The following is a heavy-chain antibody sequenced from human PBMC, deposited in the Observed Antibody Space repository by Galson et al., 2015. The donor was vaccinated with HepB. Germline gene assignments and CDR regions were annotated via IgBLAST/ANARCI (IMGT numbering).Heavy chain of an antibody. Sequence: SLRLSCAASGFTFNSYEMNWVRQAPGKGLEWVSYISSSGGTIYYADSVKGRFTISRDNAKSLYLQMNRLTAEDTAVYYCARSKSPSSPSDNWGQGTLVTVSS. D-gene: IGHD6-13*01. J-gene: IGHJ4*02. CDR1: GFTFNSYE. CDR2: ISSSGGTI. V-gene: IGHV3-48*03. CDR3: ARSKSPSSPSDN.